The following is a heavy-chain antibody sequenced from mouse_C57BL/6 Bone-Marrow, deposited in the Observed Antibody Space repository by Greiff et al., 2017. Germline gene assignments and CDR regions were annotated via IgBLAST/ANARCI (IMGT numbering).Heavy chain of an antibody. V-gene: IGHV14-2*01. Sequence: EVQLQQSGAELVKPGASVKLSCTASGFNIKDYYMHWVKQRTEQGLEWIGRIDPEVGETKYAPKFQGKATITADTSSNTAYLQLSSLTSEDTAVYYCARSGTTVVASLPHWYFDVWGTGTTVTVSS. CDR3: ARSGTTVVASLPHWYFDV. CDR2: IDPEVGET. D-gene: IGHD1-1*01. J-gene: IGHJ1*03. CDR1: GFNIKDYY.